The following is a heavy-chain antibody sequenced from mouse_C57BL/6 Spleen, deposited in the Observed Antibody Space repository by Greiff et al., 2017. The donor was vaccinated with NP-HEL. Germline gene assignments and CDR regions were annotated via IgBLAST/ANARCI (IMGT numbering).Heavy chain of an antibody. J-gene: IGHJ2*01. D-gene: IGHD2-4*01. CDR2: IDPSDSYT. CDR3: ARSGDYVYFGD. Sequence: QVQLQQPGAELVMPGASVKLSCKASGYTFTSYWMHWVKQRPGQGLEWIGEIDPSDSYTNYNQKFKGKSTLTVDKSSSTAYMQLSSLTSEDSAVYYCARSGDYVYFGDWGQGTTLTVSS. CDR1: GYTFTSYW. V-gene: IGHV1-69*01.